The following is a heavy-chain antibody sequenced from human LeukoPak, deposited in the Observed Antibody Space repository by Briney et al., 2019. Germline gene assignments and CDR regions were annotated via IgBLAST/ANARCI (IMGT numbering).Heavy chain of an antibody. CDR3: TACNGDCYIVY. J-gene: IGHJ4*02. Sequence: GGSLRLSCAASGFTFRNAWMSWVRQAPGKGLEWLGRVKSNIDGSTTDYAAPVRGRFTISRDDSKNTVYLQMNSLKTEDTAVYYCTACNGDCYIVYWGQGTLVTVSS. V-gene: IGHV3-15*01. D-gene: IGHD2-21*02. CDR1: GFTFRNAW. CDR2: VKSNIDGSTT.